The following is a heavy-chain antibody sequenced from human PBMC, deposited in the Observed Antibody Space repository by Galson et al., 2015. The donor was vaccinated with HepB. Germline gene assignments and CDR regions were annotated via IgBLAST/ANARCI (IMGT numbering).Heavy chain of an antibody. J-gene: IGHJ4*02. CDR3: AKVTSAGLWSPLDY. Sequence: SLRLSCAASGLTFSSYGMHWVRQAPGKGLEWVAVISYDGSNKYYADSVKGRFTISRDNSKNTLYLQMNSLRAEDTAVYYCAKVTSAGLWSPLDYWGQGTLVTVSS. CDR2: ISYDGSNK. D-gene: IGHD4/OR15-4a*01. V-gene: IGHV3-30*18. CDR1: GLTFSSYG.